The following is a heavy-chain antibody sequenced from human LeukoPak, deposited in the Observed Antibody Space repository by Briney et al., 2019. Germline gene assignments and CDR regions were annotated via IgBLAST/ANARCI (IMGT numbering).Heavy chain of an antibody. CDR3: AREGQTATYPY. CDR2: IYYSGST. J-gene: IGHJ4*02. Sequence: SETLSLTCTVSGGSISSTDYYWGWIRQPPGKGLEWVGSIYYSGSTYYNPSLKSRVTTSVDTSKNQFSLKMSSVTAADTAVYYCAREGQTATYPYWGQGTLVTVSS. D-gene: IGHD2-21*02. CDR1: GGSISSTDYY. V-gene: IGHV4-39*02.